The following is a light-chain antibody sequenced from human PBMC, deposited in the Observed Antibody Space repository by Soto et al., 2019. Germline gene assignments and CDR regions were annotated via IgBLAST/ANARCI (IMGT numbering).Light chain of an antibody. V-gene: IGKV3-20*01. CDR3: QQYDSSPYT. Sequence: EMVLTQSPGTLSLSPGERATLSCRASQSVSSTYLSWYQQKPGQAPRLLIYAASSRETGIPDTFSGSGSGTDFTLTISRLEPEDFAVYYCQQYDSSPYTFGQGTKLEIK. CDR2: AAS. CDR1: QSVSSTY. J-gene: IGKJ2*01.